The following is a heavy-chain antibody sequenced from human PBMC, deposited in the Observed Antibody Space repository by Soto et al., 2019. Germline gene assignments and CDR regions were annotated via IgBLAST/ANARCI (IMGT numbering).Heavy chain of an antibody. CDR3: ARVSSSSGYLDY. Sequence: ASGKVSCKASGYTFTSYDMHWVRQAPGQGLEWMGIINPSGGSTSYAQKFQGRVTMTRDTSTSTVYMELSSLRSEDTAVYYCARVSSSSGYLDYWGQGTLVTVSS. CDR1: GYTFTSYD. D-gene: IGHD3-22*01. CDR2: INPSGGST. J-gene: IGHJ4*02. V-gene: IGHV1-46*01.